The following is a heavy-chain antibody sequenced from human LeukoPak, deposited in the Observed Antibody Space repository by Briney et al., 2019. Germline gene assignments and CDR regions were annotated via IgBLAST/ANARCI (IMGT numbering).Heavy chain of an antibody. CDR1: GFTFSNYG. CDR2: ISYDGGNK. Sequence: GRSLRLSCVASGFTFSNYGMHWVRQAPGKGLEWVAVISYDGGNKYYADSVKGRFTISGDNSKNTLYLQMNSLRAEDTAVYYCAETGGSGWYYYFMDVWGKGTTVTVSS. CDR3: AETGGSGWYYYFMDV. D-gene: IGHD6-19*01. V-gene: IGHV3-30*03. J-gene: IGHJ6*03.